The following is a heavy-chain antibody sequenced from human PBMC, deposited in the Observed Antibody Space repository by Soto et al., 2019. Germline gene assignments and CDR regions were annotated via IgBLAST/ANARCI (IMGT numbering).Heavy chain of an antibody. CDR3: ARDPRFLEYNNLAPRSYGMDV. J-gene: IGHJ6*02. CDR2: INGDGSRT. V-gene: IGHV3-74*01. Sequence: GGSLRVSCAASGFTFSDSWMHWVRQVPGTGLVWIARINGDGSRTTYADPVKGRFTISRDNANNTLHLQLSSLRAEDTGVYYCARDPRFLEYNNLAPRSYGMDVWGQGTTVTVS. D-gene: IGHD3-3*01. CDR1: GFTFSDSW.